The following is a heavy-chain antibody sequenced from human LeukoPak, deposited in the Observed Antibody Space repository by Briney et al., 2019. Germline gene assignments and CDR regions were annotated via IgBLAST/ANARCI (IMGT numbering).Heavy chain of an antibody. CDR1: GFTFSSYA. V-gene: IGHV3-23*01. CDR2: ISGSGGST. Sequence: GGSLRLSCAASGFTFSSYAMSWVRQAPGKGLEWVSAISGSGGSTYYADSVKGRFTISRDNSKNTLYLQMNSLRAEDTAVYYCAKPLLGPHYHYYGMDVWGQGTTVTVSS. CDR3: AKPLLGPHYHYYGMDV. J-gene: IGHJ6*02. D-gene: IGHD2-8*02.